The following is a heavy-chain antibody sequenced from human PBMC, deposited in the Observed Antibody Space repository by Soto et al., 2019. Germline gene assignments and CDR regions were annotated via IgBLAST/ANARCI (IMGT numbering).Heavy chain of an antibody. J-gene: IGHJ5*02. V-gene: IGHV4-61*01. CDR2: IYYSGSA. D-gene: IGHD2-15*01. CDR3: ARGIQYCSGGSCYSFVDWFDP. Sequence: SETLSVTCTVSGGSVISGSYYWIWIRQPPGKGLEWIGYIYYSGSANYNPSLKSRVTISVDTSKNQFSLKLSSVTAADTAVYYCARGIQYCSGGSCYSFVDWFDPWGQGTLVTVSS. CDR1: GGSVISGSYY.